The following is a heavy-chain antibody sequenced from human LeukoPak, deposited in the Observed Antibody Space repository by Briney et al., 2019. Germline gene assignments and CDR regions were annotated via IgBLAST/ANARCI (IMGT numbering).Heavy chain of an antibody. V-gene: IGHV3-7*01. CDR2: INQDGSEK. CDR1: GFTFTTYW. Sequence: GGSLRLSCAASGFTFTTYWMGWVRQAPGKGLEWVANINQDGSEKYYVDSVKGRFTISRDNSKNTLYLQMNSLRAEDTAVYYCAKDRSSGYYPLYWGQGTLVTVSS. D-gene: IGHD3-22*01. CDR3: AKDRSSGYYPLY. J-gene: IGHJ4*02.